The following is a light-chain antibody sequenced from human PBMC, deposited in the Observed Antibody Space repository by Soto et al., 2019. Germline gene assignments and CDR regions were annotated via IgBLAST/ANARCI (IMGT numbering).Light chain of an antibody. Sequence: QSVLTQPPSVSGAPGQKVTISCSGSSSNIGNNYVSCYQQLPGTVPKLLIYDNDKPPSGIPDRFAGSKSGTSATLGIIGLQTGDEADYYCGACDGSLDNQVFGGGTKVTVL. J-gene: IGLJ1*01. CDR1: SSNIGNNY. CDR3: GACDGSLDNQV. V-gene: IGLV1-51*01. CDR2: DND.